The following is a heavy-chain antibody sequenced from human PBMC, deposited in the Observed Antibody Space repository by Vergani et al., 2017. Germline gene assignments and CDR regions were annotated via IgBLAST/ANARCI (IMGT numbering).Heavy chain of an antibody. CDR3: TKAGQYDSDNFHDS. J-gene: IGHJ1*01. V-gene: IGHV3-30*02. Sequence: QVQLVESGGGVVQPGGSLRLSCIASGFNFRIYGMHWVRQAPGKGLEWVAVIRYDGSKRFYGDSVRVRFTISRDNSQTTVFLQMNGLRADDSAVYYCTKAGQYDSDNFHDSWGQGALVTVSS. CDR2: IRYDGSKR. D-gene: IGHD3-22*01. CDR1: GFNFRIYG.